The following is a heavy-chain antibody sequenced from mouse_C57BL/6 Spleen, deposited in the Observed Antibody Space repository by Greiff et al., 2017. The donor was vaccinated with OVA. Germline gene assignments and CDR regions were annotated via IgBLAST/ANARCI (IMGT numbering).Heavy chain of an antibody. CDR3: ARSGYYGSTGFAY. J-gene: IGHJ3*01. D-gene: IGHD1-1*01. Sequence: EVQLQQSGAELVKPGASVKLSCTASGFNIKDYYMHWVKQRTEQGLEWIGRSDPEDGETKYAPKFQGKATITADTSSNTAYLQLSSLTSEDTAVYYCARSGYYGSTGFAYWGQGTLVTVSA. V-gene: IGHV14-2*01. CDR2: SDPEDGET. CDR1: GFNIKDYY.